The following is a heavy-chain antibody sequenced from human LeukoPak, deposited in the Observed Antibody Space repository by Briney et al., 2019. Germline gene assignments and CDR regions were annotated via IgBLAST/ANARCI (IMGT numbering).Heavy chain of an antibody. D-gene: IGHD5-12*01. CDR2: LRYDGSNK. Sequence: PGGSLRLSCAASGFAFSTYGMHWVRQAPGKGLEWVAFLRYDGSNKDYADSVKGRFSISRDNSKNTLYLQMNSLRVEDTAVYYCACTPDIVPRTPNFWGQGTLVTVSS. CDR1: GFAFSTYG. CDR3: ACTPDIVPRTPNF. J-gene: IGHJ4*02. V-gene: IGHV3-30*02.